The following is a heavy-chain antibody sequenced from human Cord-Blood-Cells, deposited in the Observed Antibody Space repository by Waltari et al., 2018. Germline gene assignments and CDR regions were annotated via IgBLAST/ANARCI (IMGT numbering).Heavy chain of an antibody. D-gene: IGHD6-6*01. J-gene: IGHJ4*02. CDR1: GFTFSSYG. CDR3: AKDPYSSSYYFDY. Sequence: QVQLVESGGGVVQPGGSLRLSCAASGFTFSSYGMHWLRQAPGKGLEWVAFIRYDGSNKYYADSVKGRFTISRDNSKNTLYLQMNSLRAEDTAVYYCAKDPYSSSYYFDYWGQGTLVTVSS. CDR2: IRYDGSNK. V-gene: IGHV3-30*02.